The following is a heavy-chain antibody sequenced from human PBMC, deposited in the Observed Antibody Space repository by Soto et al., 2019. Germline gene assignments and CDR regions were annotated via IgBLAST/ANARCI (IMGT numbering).Heavy chain of an antibody. J-gene: IGHJ3*01. D-gene: IGHD3-3*01. CDR2: MTGVRDGT. V-gene: IGHV3-23*01. CDR1: GFTFRNYA. Sequence: GGSLRLSCEASGFTFRNYAMSWVRQAPGKGLECVSAMTGVRDGTDHADSVKGRVTISRDNSKNTLYLQMKSLRVEDTAVYYCAKDDEVSLFGVVAPNVLDLWGQGTVVTVSS. CDR3: AKDDEVSLFGVVAPNVLDL.